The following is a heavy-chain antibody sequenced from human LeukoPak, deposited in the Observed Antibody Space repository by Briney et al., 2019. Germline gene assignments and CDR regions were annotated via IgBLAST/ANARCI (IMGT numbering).Heavy chain of an antibody. J-gene: IGHJ3*02. CDR3: ARQRYYYGSGRPNAFDI. CDR1: GYSFTSYW. D-gene: IGHD3-10*01. V-gene: IGHV5-10-1*01. CDR2: IDPSDSYT. Sequence: GESLKISCKGSGYSFTSYWISWVRRMPGRGLEWMGRIDPSDSYTNYSPSFQGHVTISADKSISTAYLQWSSLKASDTAMYYCARQRYYYGSGRPNAFDIWGQGTMVTVSS.